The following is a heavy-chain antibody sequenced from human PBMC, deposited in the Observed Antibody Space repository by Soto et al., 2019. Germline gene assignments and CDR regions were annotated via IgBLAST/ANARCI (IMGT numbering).Heavy chain of an antibody. V-gene: IGHV4-34*01. D-gene: IGHD2-21*01. CDR1: GGSFSGYY. CDR3: ARGPDWGGY. J-gene: IGHJ4*02. CDR2: INHSGST. Sequence: SETLSLTCAVYGGSFSGYYWSWIRQPPGKGLEWIGEINHSGSTNYNPSLKSRVTISVDTSKNQFSLKLSSVTAADTAVYYCARGPDWGGYWGQGTLVTVSS.